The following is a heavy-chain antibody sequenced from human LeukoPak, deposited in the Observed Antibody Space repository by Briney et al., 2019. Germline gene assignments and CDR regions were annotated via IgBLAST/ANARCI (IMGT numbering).Heavy chain of an antibody. CDR3: ARLPYDSSGYTSDY. J-gene: IGHJ4*02. V-gene: IGHV4-59*08. CDR1: GGSISSYY. Sequence: PSETLSPTCTVSGGSISSYYWSWIRQPPGKGLEWIGYIYYSGSTNYNPSLKSRVTISVDTSKNQFSLKLSSVTAADTAVYYCARLPYDSSGYTSDYWGQGTLVTVSS. CDR2: IYYSGST. D-gene: IGHD3-22*01.